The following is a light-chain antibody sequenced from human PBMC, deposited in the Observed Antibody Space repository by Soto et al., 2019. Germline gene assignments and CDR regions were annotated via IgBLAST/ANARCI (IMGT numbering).Light chain of an antibody. J-gene: IGKJ2*01. Sequence: IQMTQSPSSLSATVGDRVTITCRASRDVSSYLVWYQQKPGKSPELLIYAASTLQSGVPLRFSGSGSGTEVTLTISSLQPEDFATYYCQQLSYYPRTFGQGTKLEI. V-gene: IGKV1-9*01. CDR1: RDVSSY. CDR3: QQLSYYPRT. CDR2: AAS.